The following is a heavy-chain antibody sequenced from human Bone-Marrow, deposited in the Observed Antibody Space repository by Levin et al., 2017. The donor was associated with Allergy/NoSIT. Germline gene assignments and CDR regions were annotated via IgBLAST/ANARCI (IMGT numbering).Heavy chain of an antibody. V-gene: IGHV1-18*01. CDR2: NSAYNGAT. D-gene: IGHD3-22*01. J-gene: IGHJ4*02. CDR1: GYTFSNYG. Sequence: GESLKISCKASGYTFSNYGMSWVRQAPGQGLEWMGWNSAYNGATDYAQKFQGRVTVTTDTSTSTAYMELRDLRSDDTAVYFCARDYQDSTGYYSGAYWGQGTLLTVSS. CDR3: ARDYQDSTGYYSGAY.